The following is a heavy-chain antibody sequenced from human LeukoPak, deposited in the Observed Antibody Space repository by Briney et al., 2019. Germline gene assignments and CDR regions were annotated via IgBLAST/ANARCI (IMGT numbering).Heavy chain of an antibody. D-gene: IGHD3-10*01. CDR3: AEGSGSYYKTGY. Sequence: PSETLSLTCAVYGGSFSGYYWSWVRQAPGKGLEWISAISGSGGSTYYADSVKGRFTISRDNSKNTLYLQMNSLRAEDTAVYYCAEGSGSYYKTGYWGQGTLVTVSS. V-gene: IGHV3-23*01. CDR1: GGSFSGYY. CDR2: ISGSGGST. J-gene: IGHJ4*02.